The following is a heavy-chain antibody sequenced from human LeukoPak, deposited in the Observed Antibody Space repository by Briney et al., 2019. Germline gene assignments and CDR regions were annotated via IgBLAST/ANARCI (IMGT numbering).Heavy chain of an antibody. Sequence: SETLSLTCIVSGGSISSYYWSWIRQPPGKGLEWIGYIYYSGSTNYNPSLKSRVTISVDTSKNQYSLKLSSVTAADTAVYYCARGVAVVRGPNHWFDPWGQGTLVTVSS. CDR1: GGSISSYY. J-gene: IGHJ5*02. D-gene: IGHD6-19*01. CDR2: IYYSGST. V-gene: IGHV4-59*01. CDR3: ARGVAVVRGPNHWFDP.